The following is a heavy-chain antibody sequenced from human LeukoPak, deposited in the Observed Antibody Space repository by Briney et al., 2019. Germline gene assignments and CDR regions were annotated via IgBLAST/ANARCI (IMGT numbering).Heavy chain of an antibody. CDR1: GFTFSSYW. D-gene: IGHD3-22*01. CDR3: ARADHYDSPYRTYYFDY. V-gene: IGHV3-74*01. J-gene: IGHJ4*02. CDR2: INGDGSST. Sequence: GGSLRLSCAASGFTFSSYWMYWVRQVPGKGLAWVSRINGDGSSTSYADSVKGRFTISGDNAKNTLYLQMSSLRAEDTAVYYCARADHYDSPYRTYYFDYWGQGTLVTVSS.